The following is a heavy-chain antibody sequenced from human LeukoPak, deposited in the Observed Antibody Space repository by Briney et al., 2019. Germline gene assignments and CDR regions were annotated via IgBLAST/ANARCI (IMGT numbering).Heavy chain of an antibody. CDR3: AKPANYYDSSFDY. V-gene: IGHV3-30*18. D-gene: IGHD3-22*01. CDR2: ISYDGSNK. CDR1: GFTFSSYC. Sequence: GGSLRLSCAASGFTFSSYCMNWVRQAPGKGLEWVAVISYDGSNKYYADSVKGRFTISRDNSKNALYLQMNSLRAEDTAVYYCAKPANYYDSSFDYWAREPWSPSPQ. J-gene: IGHJ4*02.